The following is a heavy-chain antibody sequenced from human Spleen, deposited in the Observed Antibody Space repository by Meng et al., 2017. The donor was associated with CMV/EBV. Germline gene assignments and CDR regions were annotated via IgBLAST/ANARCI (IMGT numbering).Heavy chain of an antibody. CDR3: ARGRGFDFSSGYVSNYYYLMDV. J-gene: IGHJ6*02. D-gene: IGHD3-3*01. CDR2: INPSGGST. CDR1: GYTFTSYY. Sequence: ASVKVSCKASGYTFTSYYMHWVRQAPGQGLEWMGIINPSGGSTSYAQKFQGRVTMTRDTSTSTIYMEMSSLRSDDTAVYYCARGRGFDFSSGYVSNYYYLMDVWGQGTTVTVSS. V-gene: IGHV1-46*01.